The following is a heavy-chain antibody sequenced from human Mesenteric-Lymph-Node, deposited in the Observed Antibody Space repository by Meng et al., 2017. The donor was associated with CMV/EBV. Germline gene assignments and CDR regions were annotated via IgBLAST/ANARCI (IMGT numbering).Heavy chain of an antibody. D-gene: IGHD2-2*02. V-gene: IGHV3-48*03. CDR2: ISSSGSTI. CDR1: AFTFSSYE. CDR3: ATDPIPNTSDY. Sequence: GGSLRLSCAASAFTFSSYEMNWVRQAPGKGLEWVSYISSSGSTIYYADSVKGRFTISRDNAKKSLYLQMNSLRAEDTAVYYCATDPIPNTSDYWGQGTLVTVSS. J-gene: IGHJ4*02.